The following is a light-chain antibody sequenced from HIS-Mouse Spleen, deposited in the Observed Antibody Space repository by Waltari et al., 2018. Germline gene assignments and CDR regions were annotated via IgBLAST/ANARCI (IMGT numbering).Light chain of an antibody. CDR1: QSISSY. V-gene: IGKV1-39*01. CDR2: AAS. CDR3: QQYYSFPHT. J-gene: IGKJ2*01. Sequence: DIQMTQSPSSLSASVGDRVTITCRASQSISSYLNWYQQKPGKAPKLLIYAASTLQSGVPSRFSGSGSVTDFTLTISCLQSEDFATYYCQQYYSFPHTFGQGTKLEIK.